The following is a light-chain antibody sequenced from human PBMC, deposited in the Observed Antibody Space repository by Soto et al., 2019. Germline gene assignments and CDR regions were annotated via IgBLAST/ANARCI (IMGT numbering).Light chain of an antibody. J-gene: IGKJ4*01. CDR2: ATS. V-gene: IGKV1-27*01. CDR1: QVIAPY. Sequence: DVQMTHSPSALYAFVGDRVTITCRSSQVIAPYLAWFQQNPGKVPKLLIYATSTLQSGVPSRFSGSGSGTDFTLTINSLQPEDVGTYYCQKYNRAPLTFGGGTQGEMK. CDR3: QKYNRAPLT.